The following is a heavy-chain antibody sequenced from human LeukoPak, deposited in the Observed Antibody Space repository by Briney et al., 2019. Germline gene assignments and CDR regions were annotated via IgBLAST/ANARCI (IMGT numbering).Heavy chain of an antibody. CDR2: IKGDGSKK. D-gene: IGHD2-2*01. CDR1: GFTFSDSW. V-gene: IGHV3-7*01. Sequence: GGSLRLSCAASGFTFSDSWMYWVRQAPGKGLEWVANIKGDGSKKYYVDSVKGRFTISRDNAKMSLYLEMNSLRAEDTVVYYCARVGQLLSFDYWGQGTLVTVSS. CDR3: ARVGQLLSFDY. J-gene: IGHJ4*02.